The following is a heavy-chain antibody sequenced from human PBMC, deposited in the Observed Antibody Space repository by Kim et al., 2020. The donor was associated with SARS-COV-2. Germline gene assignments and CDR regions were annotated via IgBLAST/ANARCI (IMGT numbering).Heavy chain of an antibody. CDR3: ARDKRYFDWLSTTYDAFDI. CDR2: IYTSGST. CDR1: GGSISSYY. Sequence: SETLSLTCTVSGGSISSYYWSWIRQPAGKGLEWIGRIYTSGSTNYNPSLKSRVTMSVDTSKNQFSLKLSSVTAADTAVYYCARDKRYFDWLSTTYDAFDIWGQGTMVTVSS. J-gene: IGHJ3*02. V-gene: IGHV4-4*07. D-gene: IGHD3-9*01.